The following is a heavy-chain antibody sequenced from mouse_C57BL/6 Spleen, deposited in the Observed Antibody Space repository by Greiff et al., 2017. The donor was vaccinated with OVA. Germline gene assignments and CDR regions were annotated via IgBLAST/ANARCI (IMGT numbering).Heavy chain of an antibody. CDR2: ILPGSGST. Sequence: QVQLQQSGAELMKPGASVKLSCKATGYTFTGYWIEWVKQRPGHGLEWIGEILPGSGSTNYNEKFKGKATFTADTSSNTAYMQLSSLTTEDSAIYYCARSGEFITTVVANFDYWGQGTTLTVSS. CDR3: ARSGEFITTVVANFDY. V-gene: IGHV1-9*01. D-gene: IGHD1-1*01. J-gene: IGHJ2*01. CDR1: GYTFTGYW.